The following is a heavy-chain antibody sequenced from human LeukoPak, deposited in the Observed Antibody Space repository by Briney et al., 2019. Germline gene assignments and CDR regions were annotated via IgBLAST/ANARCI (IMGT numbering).Heavy chain of an antibody. CDR3: AKDLAYCGGDCYSRGAFDI. Sequence: GSLRLSCAASGFTFSSYAMSWVRQAPGKGLEWVSAISGSGGSTYYADSVKGRFTISRDNSKNTLYLQMNSLRAEDTAVYYCAKDLAYCGGDCYSRGAFDIWGQGTMVTVSS. D-gene: IGHD2-21*02. CDR1: GFTFSSYA. J-gene: IGHJ3*02. V-gene: IGHV3-23*01. CDR2: ISGSGGST.